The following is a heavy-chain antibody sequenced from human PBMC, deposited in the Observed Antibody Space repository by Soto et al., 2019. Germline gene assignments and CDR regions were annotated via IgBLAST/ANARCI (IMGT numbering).Heavy chain of an antibody. CDR2: ISSSGSTI. Sequence: GGSLILSCAASGFTFSDYYMSWIRQAPGKGLEWVSYISSSGSTIYYADSVKGRFTISRDNAKNSLYLQMNSLRAEDTAVYYCARDSRITMVRGVNNWFDPWGQGTLVTVSP. V-gene: IGHV3-11*01. CDR1: GFTFSDYY. D-gene: IGHD3-10*01. CDR3: ARDSRITMVRGVNNWFDP. J-gene: IGHJ5*02.